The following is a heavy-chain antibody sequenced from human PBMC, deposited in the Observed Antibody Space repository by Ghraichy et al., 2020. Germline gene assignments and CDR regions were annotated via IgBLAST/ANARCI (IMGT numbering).Heavy chain of an antibody. V-gene: IGHV3-21*01. CDR2: ISSSSRNI. CDR3: ARDADFDILTGYYYYYGMDV. Sequence: GSLRLSCAASGFTFSTYSMNWVRQAPGKGLELVASISSSSRNIYYADSVKGRFTISRDNAKNSLYLQMNSLRAEDTAVYYCARDADFDILTGYYYYYGMDVWGQGTTVTVSS. J-gene: IGHJ6*02. D-gene: IGHD3-9*01. CDR1: GFTFSTYS.